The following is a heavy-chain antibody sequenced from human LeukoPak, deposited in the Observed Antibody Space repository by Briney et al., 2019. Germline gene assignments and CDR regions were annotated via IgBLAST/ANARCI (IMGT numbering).Heavy chain of an antibody. CDR1: GFTFTTSA. Sequence: PGGSLGLSCSASGFTFTTSAIHWVRQAPGKGLEYVSAISANGISTYYADSVKGRFTISRDNSKNTLHLQMSSLRAEDTAVYYCVGVRWFGGSNWFDPWGQGTLVTVSS. J-gene: IGHJ5*02. CDR3: VGVRWFGGSNWFDP. CDR2: ISANGIST. V-gene: IGHV3-64D*09. D-gene: IGHD3-10*01.